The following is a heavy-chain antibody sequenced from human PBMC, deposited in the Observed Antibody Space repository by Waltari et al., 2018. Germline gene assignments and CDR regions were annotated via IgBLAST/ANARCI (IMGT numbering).Heavy chain of an antibody. CDR2: IKSKTDGGTT. V-gene: IGHV3-15*01. Sequence: EVQLVESGGGLVKPGGSLRLSCAASGFTFSNAWMSWVRQAPGKGLEWVGRIKSKTDGGTTDYAAPVKGRFTISRDDSKNTLYLQMNSLKTEDTAVYYCTTSRLRFIEAFDIWGQGTMVTVSS. CDR3: TTSRLRFIEAFDI. D-gene: IGHD4-17*01. J-gene: IGHJ3*02. CDR1: GFTFSNAW.